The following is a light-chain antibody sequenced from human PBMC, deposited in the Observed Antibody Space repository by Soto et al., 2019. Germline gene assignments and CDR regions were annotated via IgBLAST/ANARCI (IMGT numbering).Light chain of an antibody. CDR2: QNT. Sequence: SYELTQPPSVSVSPGQTASITCSGDTLRGKYASWYQQKPGQSPVLVICQNTKRPSGIPERFSGSKSGNTATLTISGTQAMDEADYYCQAWDSSAAYVVFGGGTKLTVL. V-gene: IGLV3-1*01. CDR3: QAWDSSAAYVV. J-gene: IGLJ2*01. CDR1: TLRGKY.